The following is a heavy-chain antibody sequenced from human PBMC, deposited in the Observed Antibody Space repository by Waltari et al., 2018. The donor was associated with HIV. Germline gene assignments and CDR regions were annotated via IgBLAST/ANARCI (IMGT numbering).Heavy chain of an antibody. Sequence: EALLLVSGGGVVQWGGSLRPSCGASKFWLSCYWLVWVRQASGKELEWVANIKQDATKKNYAVAVKFRFSGSRDNGKYSVFLEMNRLRVQDTAVYFCARGDQWGIFLDSYYGLDVWGRGTTVIVSS. V-gene: IGHV3-7*01. CDR2: IKQDATKK. J-gene: IGHJ6*02. CDR1: KFWLSCYW. D-gene: IGHD1-26*01. CDR3: ARGDQWGIFLDSYYGLDV.